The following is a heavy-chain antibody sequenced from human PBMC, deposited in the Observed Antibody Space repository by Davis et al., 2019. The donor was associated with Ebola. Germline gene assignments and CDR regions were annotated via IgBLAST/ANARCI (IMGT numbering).Heavy chain of an antibody. J-gene: IGHJ6*02. CDR3: AKDLGDMVVVIIPYYYGMDV. CDR2: IYSGGST. D-gene: IGHD3-3*01. V-gene: IGHV3-53*01. CDR1: GFTVSSNY. Sequence: GESLKISCAASGFTVSSNYMSWVRPAPGTGLEWVSVIYSGGSTYYADSVKGRFTISRDNSKNTLYLQMNSLRAEDTAVYYCAKDLGDMVVVIIPYYYGMDVWGQGTTVTVSS.